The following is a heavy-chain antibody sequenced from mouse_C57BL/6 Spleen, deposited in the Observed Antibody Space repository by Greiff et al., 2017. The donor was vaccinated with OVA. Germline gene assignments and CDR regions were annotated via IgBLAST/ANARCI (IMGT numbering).Heavy chain of an antibody. D-gene: IGHD1-1*01. Sequence: VQLKQSGPELVKPGASVKISCKASGYAFSSSWMNWVKQRTGKGLEWIGRIYPGDGDTNYNGKFKGKATLTADKSSSTAYMQLSSLTSEDSAVYFCGTTVLDYWGQGTTLTVSS. CDR3: GTTVLDY. CDR1: GYAFSSSW. CDR2: IYPGDGDT. V-gene: IGHV1-82*01. J-gene: IGHJ2*01.